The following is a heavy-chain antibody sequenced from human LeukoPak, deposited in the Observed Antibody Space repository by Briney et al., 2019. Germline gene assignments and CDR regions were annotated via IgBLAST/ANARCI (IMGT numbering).Heavy chain of an antibody. CDR3: ATADYGDYVAAGGAFDY. CDR1: GGTFSSYA. V-gene: IGHV1-69*01. J-gene: IGHJ4*02. CDR2: IIPIFGTA. Sequence: SVKVSCKASGGTFSSYAISWVRQAPGQGLEWMGGIIPIFGTANYAQEFQGRVTITADESTSTAYMELSSLRSEDTAMYYCATADYGDYVAAGGAFDYWGQGTLVTVSS. D-gene: IGHD4-17*01.